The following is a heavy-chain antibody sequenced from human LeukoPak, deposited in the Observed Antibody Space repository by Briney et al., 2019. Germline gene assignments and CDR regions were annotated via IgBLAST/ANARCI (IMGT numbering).Heavy chain of an antibody. Sequence: SETLSLTCAVYGGSFGGYYWSWIRQPPGKGLEWIGEINHSGSTNYNPSLKSRVTISVDTSKNQFSLKLSSVTAADTAVYYCARHIAAAAIGGFDYWGQGTLVTVSS. CDR2: INHSGST. CDR3: ARHIAAAAIGGFDY. D-gene: IGHD6-13*01. J-gene: IGHJ4*02. CDR1: GGSFGGYY. V-gene: IGHV4-34*01.